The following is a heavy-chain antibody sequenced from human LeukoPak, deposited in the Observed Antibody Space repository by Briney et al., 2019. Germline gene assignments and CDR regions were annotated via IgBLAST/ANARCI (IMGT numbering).Heavy chain of an antibody. V-gene: IGHV1-2*04. CDR3: ARGDYVWGSYRFCDY. CDR2: INPNRGGT. J-gene: IGHJ4*02. D-gene: IGHD3-16*02. Sequence: ASVKVSCKASGYTFTGYYMHWVRQAPGQGLEWMGWINPNRGGTNYAQKFQGWVTMTRDTSISTAYMELSRLRSDGTAVYYCARGDYVWGSYRFCDYWGQGTLVTVSS. CDR1: GYTFTGYY.